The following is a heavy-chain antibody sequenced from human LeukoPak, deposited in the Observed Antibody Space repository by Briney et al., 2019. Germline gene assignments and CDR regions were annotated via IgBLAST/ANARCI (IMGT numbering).Heavy chain of an antibody. CDR3: ARGDYGSGHYYYYYMDV. CDR1: GYTFTGYY. Sequence: ASVKVSFKASGYTFTGYYMHWVRQAPGQGLEWMGWINPNSGGTNYAQKFQGRVTMTRDTSISTAYMELSRLRSDDTAVYYCARGDYGSGHYYYYYMDVWGKGTTVTISS. D-gene: IGHD3-10*01. CDR2: INPNSGGT. J-gene: IGHJ6*03. V-gene: IGHV1-2*02.